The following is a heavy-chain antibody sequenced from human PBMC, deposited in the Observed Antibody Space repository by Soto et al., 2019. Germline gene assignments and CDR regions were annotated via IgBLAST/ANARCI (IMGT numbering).Heavy chain of an antibody. J-gene: IGHJ4*02. D-gene: IGHD6-19*01. CDR3: ARYGGSGWTHEH. Sequence: QVQLVESGGGVVQPGRSLRLSCAASGFTFSSYVMHWVRQAPGKGLEWVAVISYDGSNKYYADYVKCGFTISRDNSKNTMYLQMSSLRAEDTAVYYCARYGGSGWTHEHWGQGTLVTVSS. CDR1: GFTFSSYV. V-gene: IGHV3-30-3*01. CDR2: ISYDGSNK.